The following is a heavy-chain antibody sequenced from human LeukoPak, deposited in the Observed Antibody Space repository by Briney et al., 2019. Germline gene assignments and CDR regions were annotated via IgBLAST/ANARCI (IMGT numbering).Heavy chain of an antibody. CDR3: ARDRDDHNGYYYFDF. V-gene: IGHV4-59*01. D-gene: IGHD5-24*01. Sequence: PSETLFLTCTVSGGSISDCYWSWIRQPPGKGLEWIGYIYYSGSTNYNPSLKSRVTISVDTSKNQFSLRLNSVTAADTAVYYCARDRDDHNGYYYFDFWGQGTLVTVSS. J-gene: IGHJ4*02. CDR2: IYYSGST. CDR1: GGSISDCY.